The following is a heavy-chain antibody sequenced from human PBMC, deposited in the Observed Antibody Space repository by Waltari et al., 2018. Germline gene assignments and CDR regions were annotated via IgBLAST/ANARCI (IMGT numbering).Heavy chain of an antibody. CDR1: GFTFNNFP. CDR3: ARGGNVVVILAATLDY. D-gene: IGHD2-15*01. Sequence: QVQLVESGGGVVQPGRSLGLSCAAAGFTFNNFPMHWVRPAPGKGLEWVALISFDGAKIYYTDSVRGRFTISRDNSKNTLYLQMESLKPEDTGVYYCARGGNVVVILAATLDYWGQGALVTVSS. J-gene: IGHJ4*02. CDR2: ISFDGAKI. V-gene: IGHV3-30-3*01.